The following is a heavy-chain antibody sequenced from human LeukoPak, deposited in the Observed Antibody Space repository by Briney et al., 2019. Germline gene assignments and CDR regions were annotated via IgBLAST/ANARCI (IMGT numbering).Heavy chain of an antibody. D-gene: IGHD4-4*01. J-gene: IGHJ4*02. Sequence: GGSLRLSCAASGFTFSSYGMHWVRQAPGKGLEWVAVISYDRSNKYYADSVKGRFTISRDNAKNSLYLQMNSLRAEDTAVYYCARTPMSRDGYSGYWGQGTLVTVSS. CDR3: ARTPMSRDGYSGY. V-gene: IGHV3-30*03. CDR1: GFTFSSYG. CDR2: ISYDRSNK.